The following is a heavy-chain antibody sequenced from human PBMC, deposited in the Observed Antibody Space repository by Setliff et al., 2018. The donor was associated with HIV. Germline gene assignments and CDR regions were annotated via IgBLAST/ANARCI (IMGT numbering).Heavy chain of an antibody. CDR3: VRAGRPFRGAMTGLTYDF. CDR1: GFIVSDTY. J-gene: IGHJ4*02. V-gene: IGHV3-53*05. CDR2: IYSDGRT. Sequence: GGSLRLSCAASGFIVSDTYMTWVRQAPGKGLEWVSLIYSDGRTYYADSVKGRFTISRDDSKDSLYLQMRGLRLEDTAIYYCVRAGRPFRGAMTGLTYDFWGQGALVTVSS. D-gene: IGHD3-16*01.